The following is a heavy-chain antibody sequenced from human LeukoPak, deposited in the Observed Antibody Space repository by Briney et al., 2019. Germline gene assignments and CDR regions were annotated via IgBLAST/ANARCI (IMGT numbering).Heavy chain of an antibody. D-gene: IGHD1-26*01. J-gene: IGHJ6*03. V-gene: IGHV4-39*01. CDR1: GDSISSFTSSSYF. Sequence: SETLSLTCTVSGDSISSFTSSSYFWAWIRQPPGKGLEWIGNVYYTGRTYSNPSLRSRVTVSVDTSKNQLSLRLSSVTAADTAVYYCARHLLGRGADYYFFYMDVWGKGTTVTVSS. CDR3: ARHLLGRGADYYFFYMDV. CDR2: VYYTGRT.